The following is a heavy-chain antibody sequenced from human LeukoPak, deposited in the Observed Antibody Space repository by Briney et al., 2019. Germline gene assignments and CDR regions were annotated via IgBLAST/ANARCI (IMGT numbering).Heavy chain of an antibody. V-gene: IGHV4-59*01. CDR1: GGSISSYY. CDR2: IYYSGST. Sequence: SETLSLTCTVSGGSISSYYWSWIRQPPGKGLEWIGYIYYSGSTNYNPSLKSRVTISVDTSKNQFSLKLSSVTAADTAVYYCARDREAAAGPLFPYYGMDVWGQGTTVTVSS. CDR3: ARDREAAAGPLFPYYGMDV. D-gene: IGHD6-13*01. J-gene: IGHJ6*02.